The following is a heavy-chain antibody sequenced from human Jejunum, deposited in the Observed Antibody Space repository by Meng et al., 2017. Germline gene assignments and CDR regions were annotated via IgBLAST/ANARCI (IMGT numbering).Heavy chain of an antibody. V-gene: IGHV4-39*07. D-gene: IGHD6-13*01. Sequence: QPPAQESGPGLVKPSETLSLTCAVSGVSISTAGYYWGWIRQSPGKGLEWIGSIFYSGTTYYNPSLKSRVTISIDTSKNQFSLKMNSVTAADTAVYYCARDTAGFGPWGQGTLVTVSS. CDR2: IFYSGTT. CDR1: GVSISTAGYY. CDR3: ARDTAGFGP. J-gene: IGHJ5*02.